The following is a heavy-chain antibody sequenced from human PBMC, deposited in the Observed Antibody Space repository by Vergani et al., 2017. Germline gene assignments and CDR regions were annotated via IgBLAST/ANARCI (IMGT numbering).Heavy chain of an antibody. CDR3: ARKHISNYYDSSGYYYMGYYYGMDV. V-gene: IGHV3-11*01. Sequence: AQLAESGGGLVQPGQSLRLSCTASGFTTGDYVMSWFRQAPGKGLEWVSTISSDGGSTYYADSVKGRFTISRDNAKNSLYLQMNSLRAEDTAVYYCARKHISNYYDSSGYYYMGYYYGMDVWGQGTTVTVSS. CDR1: GFTTGDYV. D-gene: IGHD3-22*01. CDR2: ISSDGGST. J-gene: IGHJ6*02.